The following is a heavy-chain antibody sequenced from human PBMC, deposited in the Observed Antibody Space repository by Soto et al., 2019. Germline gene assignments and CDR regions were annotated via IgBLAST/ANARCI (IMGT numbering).Heavy chain of an antibody. CDR1: GGTFSSYS. V-gene: IGHV1-69*01. J-gene: IGHJ4*02. CDR2: IIPIFGTA. CDR3: ARDGGRHSGGIDY. Sequence: QVQLVQSGAEVKKPGSSVKVSCKASGGTFSSYSINWVRQAPGQGLEWMGEIIPIFGTANYAQKFQGRVTMTADESTSTAYMELSSLRAEDTAVYYCARDGGRHSGGIDYWGQGPLVTVS. D-gene: IGHD1-26*01.